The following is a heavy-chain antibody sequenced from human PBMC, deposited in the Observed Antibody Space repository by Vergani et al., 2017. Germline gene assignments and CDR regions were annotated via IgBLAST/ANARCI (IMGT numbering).Heavy chain of an antibody. J-gene: IGHJ3*02. D-gene: IGHD3-10*01. CDR3: ARVSWGGSGSYRDAFDI. Sequence: EVQLVESGGGLVQPGGSLRLSCAASGFTFSDHYMDWVRQAPGKGLEWVGRTRNKANSYTTEYAASVKGRFTISRDDSKNSLYLQMNSLKTEDTAVYYYARVSWGGSGSYRDAFDIWGQGTMVTGSS. V-gene: IGHV3-72*01. CDR2: TRNKANSYTT. CDR1: GFTFSDHY.